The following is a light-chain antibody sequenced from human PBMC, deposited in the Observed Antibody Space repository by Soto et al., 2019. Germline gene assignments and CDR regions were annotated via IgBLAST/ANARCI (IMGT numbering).Light chain of an antibody. CDR2: GAS. CDR3: QQYMNRPT. V-gene: IGKV3-15*01. Sequence: EIVMTQSPATLSVSPGEGATLSSRASQTIKRSSLAWYQQKPGQAPRXLIFGASTTVTGIPARFSGSGSGTEFILTISSLQSEDFAVYYYQQYMNRPTFGQRTRLEIK. J-gene: IGKJ5*01. CDR1: QTIKRSS.